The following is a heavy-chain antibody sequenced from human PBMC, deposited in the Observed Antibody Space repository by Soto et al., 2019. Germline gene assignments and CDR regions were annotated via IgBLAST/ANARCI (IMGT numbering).Heavy chain of an antibody. J-gene: IGHJ4*02. D-gene: IGHD1-26*01. CDR2: INADNGYT. CDR1: GYTFTSYA. V-gene: IGHV1-3*01. CDR3: ARLGGSPGSFDY. Sequence: ASVKVSCKASGYTFTSYAMHWVRQAPGQRLEWMGWINADNGYTKYSQKFQGRVTITRDTSASTAYMDLSSLRSEDTAVYFCARLGGSPGSFDYWGQGTLVTVSS.